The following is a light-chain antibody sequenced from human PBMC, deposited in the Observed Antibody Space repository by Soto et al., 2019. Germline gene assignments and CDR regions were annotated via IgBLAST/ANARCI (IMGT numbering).Light chain of an antibody. V-gene: IGKV3-11*01. CDR2: GAS. J-gene: IGKJ1*01. CDR1: ESVRTF. Sequence: EVGLTQSPAPLSLSPGERATLSCRASESVRTFVDWYQQKPGQAPRLLIYGASNRATGIPARFSGSGSGTDFTLTISNLEPEAFAVYYCEQHSHWPPWTFGQGTRVEIK. CDR3: EQHSHWPPWT.